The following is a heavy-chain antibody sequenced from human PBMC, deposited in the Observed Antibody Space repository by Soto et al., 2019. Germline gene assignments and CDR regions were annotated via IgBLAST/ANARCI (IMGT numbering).Heavy chain of an antibody. CDR2: LNTDGSTT. Sequence: EVQLVESGRSLVQPGGSLRLSCAASRFTFTTYWMHWVRQAPGKGLVWVSRLNTDGSTTNYADSVKGRFAIARDNAKNALFLQINSLRAENTSVYDCVRGRNDGVNAFDIWGQGTMVTVSS. J-gene: IGHJ3*02. CDR1: RFTFTTYW. V-gene: IGHV3-74*01. D-gene: IGHD3-10*01. CDR3: VRGRNDGVNAFDI.